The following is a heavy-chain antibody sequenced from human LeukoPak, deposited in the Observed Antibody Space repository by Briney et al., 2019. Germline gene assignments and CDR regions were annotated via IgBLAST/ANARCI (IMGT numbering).Heavy chain of an antibody. CDR1: GGTFSSYA. CDR2: IIPIFGTA. CDR3: ARGDSRWLQEHYYYYYMDV. J-gene: IGHJ6*03. D-gene: IGHD5-24*01. Sequence: GASVKVSCKASGGTFSSYAISWVRQAPGQGLEWMGGIIPIFGTANYAQKFQGRVTITADESTSTAYMELSSLRSEDTAVYYCARGDSRWLQEHYYYYYMDVWGKGTTVTISS. V-gene: IGHV1-69*13.